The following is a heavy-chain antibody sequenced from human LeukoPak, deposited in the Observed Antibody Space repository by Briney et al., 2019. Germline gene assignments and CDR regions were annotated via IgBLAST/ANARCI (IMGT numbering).Heavy chain of an antibody. V-gene: IGHV1-18*01. J-gene: IGHJ5*02. CDR3: ARHADTYYYDSGPFDP. CDR2: ISAYNGNT. CDR1: GYTFTSYG. Sequence: GASVKVSCKASGYTFTSYGISWVRQAPGQGLEWMGWISAYNGNTNYAQKLQGGVTMTTDTSTSTAYMELRSLRSDDTAVYYCARHADTYYYDSGPFDPWGQGTLVTVSS. D-gene: IGHD3-22*01.